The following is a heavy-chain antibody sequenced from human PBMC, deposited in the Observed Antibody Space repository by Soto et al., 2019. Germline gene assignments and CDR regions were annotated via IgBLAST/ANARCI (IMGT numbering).Heavy chain of an antibody. CDR3: ARSQAAFDI. J-gene: IGHJ3*02. V-gene: IGHV3-11*06. CDR2: ISSNGKYR. CDR1: FGDLD. Sequence: FGDLDRTWIRQAPGKGLEWVSYISSNGKYRGYADSVKGRFTISRDNAENSLYLQMDSLIAEDTAVYYCARSQAAFDIWAQATILTVSS.